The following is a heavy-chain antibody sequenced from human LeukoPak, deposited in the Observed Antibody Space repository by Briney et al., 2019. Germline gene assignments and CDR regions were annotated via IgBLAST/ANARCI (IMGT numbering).Heavy chain of an antibody. V-gene: IGHV4-4*07. CDR1: GGSISSYY. Sequence: KVSETLSLTCTVSGGSISSYYWSWIRQPAGKGLEWIGRIYTSGSTNYNPSLKSRVTMSVDTSKNQFSLKLSSVTAADTAVYYCARVRVVRGVNFYYYYMDVWGKGTTVTVSS. D-gene: IGHD3-10*01. CDR2: IYTSGST. J-gene: IGHJ6*03. CDR3: ARVRVVRGVNFYYYYMDV.